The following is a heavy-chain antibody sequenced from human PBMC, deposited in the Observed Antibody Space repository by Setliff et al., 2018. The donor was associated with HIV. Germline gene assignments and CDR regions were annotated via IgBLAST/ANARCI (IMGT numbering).Heavy chain of an antibody. J-gene: IGHJ4*02. Sequence: SLRLSCAASGFTFSNAWMNWVRQAPGKGLEWVGRIKSKTDGGTTDYAAPVKGRFTISRDDSKNTLYLQMNSLKTEDTAVYFCTGYYDSSGYYYGGDYWGQGTLVTVS. CDR1: GFTFSNAW. D-gene: IGHD3-22*01. V-gene: IGHV3-15*07. CDR2: IKSKTDGGTT. CDR3: TGYYDSSGYYYGGDY.